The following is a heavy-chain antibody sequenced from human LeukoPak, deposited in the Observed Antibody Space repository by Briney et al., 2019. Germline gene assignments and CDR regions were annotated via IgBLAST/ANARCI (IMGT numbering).Heavy chain of an antibody. CDR1: GGSISSYY. V-gene: IGHV4-59*08. CDR2: IYYSGST. D-gene: IGHD3-22*01. J-gene: IGHJ4*02. CDR3: ARIGGVTMIVDY. Sequence: SETLSLTCTVSGGSISSYYWSWIRQPPGKGLEWIGYIYYSGSTNYNPSLKSRVTISVDTSKNQFPLKLSSVTAADTAVYYCARIGGVTMIVDYWGQGTLVTVSS.